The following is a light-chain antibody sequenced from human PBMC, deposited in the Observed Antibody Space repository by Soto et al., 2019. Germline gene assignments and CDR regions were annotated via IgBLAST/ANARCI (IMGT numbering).Light chain of an antibody. V-gene: IGLV2-11*01. CDR2: DVT. J-gene: IGLJ2*01. CDR3: CSYAGSNTCV. CDR1: NSDVGAYDY. Sequence: QSVLTQPDSVSGSPGQSVIISCTGTNSDVGAYDYVSWYQQHPGKAPKLIIYDVTKRPSGVPDRFSASKSGNAASLTISGLQAEDEADYYCCSYAGSNTCVFGGGTKLTVL.